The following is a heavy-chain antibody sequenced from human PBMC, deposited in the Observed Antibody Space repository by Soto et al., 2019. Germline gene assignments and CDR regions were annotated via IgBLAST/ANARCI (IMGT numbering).Heavy chain of an antibody. CDR3: AKDGGSSSPYSYYGMDV. CDR2: IIAKGGT. D-gene: IGHD6-6*01. CDR1: GFTFNNYP. V-gene: IGHV3-23*01. J-gene: IGHJ6*02. Sequence: PGGSLRLACAASGFTFNNYPVSWVRQAPGKGLEWVSIIIAKGGTFYADSVKGRFTISRDNSKNTVYLQMNSLRAEDTAVYYCAKDGGSSSPYSYYGMDVWGQGTTVTVSS.